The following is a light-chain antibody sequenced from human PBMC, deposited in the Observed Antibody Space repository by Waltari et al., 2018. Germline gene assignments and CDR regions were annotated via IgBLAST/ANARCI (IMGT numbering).Light chain of an antibody. Sequence: QLVLTQSPSASASLGASVKLTCTLSSGHSTYAIAWHQQQPGKGPRYLMKLNNDGSHIKGDGVPDRFSGSSSGAERYLTISSLQYEDEAVYYCQTWGTGFRVFGGGTTLTVL. J-gene: IGLJ3*02. V-gene: IGLV4-69*02. CDR1: SGHSTYA. CDR2: LNNDGSH. CDR3: QTWGTGFRV.